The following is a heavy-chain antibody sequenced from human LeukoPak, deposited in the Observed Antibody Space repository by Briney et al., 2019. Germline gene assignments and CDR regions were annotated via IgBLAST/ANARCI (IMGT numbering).Heavy chain of an antibody. J-gene: IGHJ4*02. V-gene: IGHV3-7*03. CDR1: GFTFSSYW. CDR2: IKQDGSEK. CDR3: AKVAGTGLKFYGNY. D-gene: IGHD1-14*01. Sequence: GGSLRLSCAASGFTFSSYWMSWVRQAPGKGLEWVANIKQDGSEKYYVDSVKGRFTISRDNSKNTLYLQMNSLRAEDTAVYYCAKVAGTGLKFYGNYWGQGTLVTVSS.